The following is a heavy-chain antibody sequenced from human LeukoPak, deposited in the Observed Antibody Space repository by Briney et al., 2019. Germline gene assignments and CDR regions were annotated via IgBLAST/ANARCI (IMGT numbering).Heavy chain of an antibody. V-gene: IGHV1-2*02. CDR2: INPKSGGT. J-gene: IGHJ5*02. CDR1: GYTFTSYY. D-gene: IGHD3-10*01. CDR3: ARGPNYYGSGRSWFDP. Sequence: ASVKVSCKASGYTFTSYYIHWVRQAPGHGLEWMGWINPKSGGTNYAQKFQGRVTLSRDTSISTAYMELSSLRSDDTAIYYCARGPNYYGSGRSWFDPWGQGSQVTVSS.